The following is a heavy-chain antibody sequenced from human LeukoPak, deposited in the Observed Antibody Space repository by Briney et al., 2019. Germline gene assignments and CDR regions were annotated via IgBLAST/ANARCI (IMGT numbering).Heavy chain of an antibody. Sequence: SEALSLTCTVSGVSVSSGSYYWSWIRQPPGKGLEWIGYIYYSGSTNYNPSLKSRVTISVDTSKNQFSLKLSSVTAADTAVYYCARVEDWGSEFDYWGQGTLVTVSS. CDR2: IYYSGST. V-gene: IGHV4-61*01. J-gene: IGHJ4*02. CDR3: ARVEDWGSEFDY. CDR1: GVSVSSGSYY. D-gene: IGHD7-27*01.